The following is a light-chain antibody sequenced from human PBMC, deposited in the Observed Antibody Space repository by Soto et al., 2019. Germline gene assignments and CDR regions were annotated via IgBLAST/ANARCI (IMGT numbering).Light chain of an antibody. CDR3: MQGTHWPRMYT. CDR2: KVS. J-gene: IGKJ2*01. V-gene: IGKV2-30*01. Sequence: DVVMTQSPLSLPVTLGQPASISCRSSQSLVSSDGNTYLNWFQQRPGQSPRRLIYKVSNRDSGVPDRFSGSGSGTDFTLKISRVEAEDVGVYYCMQGTHWPRMYTFGQGTKLEIK. CDR1: QSLVSSDGNTY.